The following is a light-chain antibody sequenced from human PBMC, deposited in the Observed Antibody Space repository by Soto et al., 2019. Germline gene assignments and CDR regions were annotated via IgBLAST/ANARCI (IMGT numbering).Light chain of an antibody. CDR2: GAS. CDR3: QRYGSSPPYT. CDR1: QNVGRNY. V-gene: IGKV3-20*01. Sequence: EMVLTQSPGTLALSPGETATLSCRASQNVGRNYVVWYQQKPGQATRLLIFGASGRVTGIPDMFSRSGSGTDFTLTSTRLEPEDFELYFCQRYGSSPPYTFGQGTTLEIK. J-gene: IGKJ2*01.